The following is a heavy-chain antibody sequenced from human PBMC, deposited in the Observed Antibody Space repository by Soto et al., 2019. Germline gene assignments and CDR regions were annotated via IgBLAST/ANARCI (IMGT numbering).Heavy chain of an antibody. V-gene: IGHV3-7*05. CDR2: IKQDGSEK. D-gene: IGHD5-18*01. CDR1: GFTFSSYW. Sequence: GGSLRLSCAASGFTFSSYWMSWVRQAPGKGLEWVANIKQDGSEKYYVDSVKGRFTISRDNAKNSLYLQMNSLRAEDTAVYYCARVSLSRVGYSYGFIDYWGQGTLVTVSS. J-gene: IGHJ4*02. CDR3: ARVSLSRVGYSYGFIDY.